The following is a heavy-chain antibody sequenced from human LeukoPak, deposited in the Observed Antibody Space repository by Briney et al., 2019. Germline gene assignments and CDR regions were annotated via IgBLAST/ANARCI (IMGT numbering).Heavy chain of an antibody. CDR3: VRGAWTAYYFDF. Sequence: PGGSLRLSCEASGFTFSDYWIHWVRQAPGKGLVWVSRIKGDGISTNYADSVKGRFTISRDNAKNTVYLQMNGLGVEDSAIYCCVRGAWTAYYFDFWGQGTLVTVSS. CDR2: IKGDGIST. CDR1: GFTFSDYW. J-gene: IGHJ4*02. D-gene: IGHD3/OR15-3a*01. V-gene: IGHV3-74*01.